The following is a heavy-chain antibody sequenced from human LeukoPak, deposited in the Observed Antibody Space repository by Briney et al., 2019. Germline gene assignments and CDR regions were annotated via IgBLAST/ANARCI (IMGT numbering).Heavy chain of an antibody. CDR2: IWSDGSNK. J-gene: IGHJ5*02. V-gene: IGHV3-33*01. Sequence: GRSLRLSCAASGFPFSFYGMHWVRQAPGKGLEWVAVIWSDGSNKYYADSVKGRFTISRDNSKNTLYLQMNSLRAEDTAVYYCAREDGSASYYNNWFDPWGQGTLVTVSS. D-gene: IGHD3-10*01. CDR1: GFPFSFYG. CDR3: AREDGSASYYNNWFDP.